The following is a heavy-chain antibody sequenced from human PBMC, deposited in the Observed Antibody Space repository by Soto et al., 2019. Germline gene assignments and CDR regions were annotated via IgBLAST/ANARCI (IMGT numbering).Heavy chain of an antibody. CDR2: ISAYSGKT. CDR1: GYTFTTYG. D-gene: IGHD3-16*01. Sequence: QVQLVQSGGEVKKPGASVKVSCKPSGYTFTTYGISWVRQAPGQGLEWVGWISAYSGKTHDAQKFQGKVTMTTDTSTNTASLERRSLRSDDTAVYYCARDPYLGDHQYWGQGTLVTVSS. V-gene: IGHV1-18*01. CDR3: ARDPYLGDHQY. J-gene: IGHJ4*02.